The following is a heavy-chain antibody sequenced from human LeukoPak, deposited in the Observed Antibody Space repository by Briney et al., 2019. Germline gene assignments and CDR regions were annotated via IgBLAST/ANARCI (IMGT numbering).Heavy chain of an antibody. D-gene: IGHD3-22*01. CDR2: INPSGGST. CDR1: GYTFTSYY. V-gene: IGHV1-46*01. J-gene: IGHJ4*02. Sequence: ASVKVSRKASGYTFTSYYMHWVRQAPGQGLEWMGIINPSGGSTTYAQKFQGRVTMTRDTSTSTVYMELSSLRSGDTAVYYCARAYYHDSSDYYFPLDYWGQGTLVTVSS. CDR3: ARAYYHDSSDYYFPLDY.